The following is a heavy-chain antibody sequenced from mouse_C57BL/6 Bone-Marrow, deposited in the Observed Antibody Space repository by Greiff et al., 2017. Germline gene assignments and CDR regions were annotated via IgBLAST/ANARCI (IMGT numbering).Heavy chain of an antibody. CDR3: ARDSHYYGSSYGFAY. CDR2: ISDGGSYT. CDR1: GFTFSSYA. D-gene: IGHD1-1*01. Sequence: DVHLVESGGGLVKPGGSLKLSCAASGFTFSSYAMSWVRQTPEKRLEWVATISDGGSYTYYPDNVKGRFTISRDNAKNNLYLQMSHLKSEDTAMYYCARDSHYYGSSYGFAYWGQGTLVTVSA. J-gene: IGHJ3*01. V-gene: IGHV5-4*01.